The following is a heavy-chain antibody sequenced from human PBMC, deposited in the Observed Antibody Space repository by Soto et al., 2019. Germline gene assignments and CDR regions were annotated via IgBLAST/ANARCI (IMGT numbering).Heavy chain of an antibody. D-gene: IGHD5-18*01. V-gene: IGHV3-66*01. CDR1: GLTVSSNY. CDR2: LYSGGST. CDR3: ATGYSYGWATFDY. J-gene: IGHJ4*02. Sequence: PGGSLRLSCAASGLTVSSNYMSWVRQAPGKGLEWVSFLYSGGSTHYADSVKGRFTISRDNSKNTLYLQMSSLRAEDTAVYYCATGYSYGWATFDYWGQGTLVTVSS.